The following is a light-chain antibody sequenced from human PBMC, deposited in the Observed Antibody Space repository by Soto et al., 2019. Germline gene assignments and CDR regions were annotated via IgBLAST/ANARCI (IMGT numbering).Light chain of an antibody. Sequence: QSVLTQPASVSGSPGQSITISCTGTSSDVGGYNYVSWYQQHPGKAPKLMIYDVSNRPSGVSNRFSGSKSGNTASLTISGLQAEDEAHYYCSSYTSSSTPLVFGGGTKLTVL. CDR2: DVS. V-gene: IGLV2-14*01. CDR1: SSDVGGYNY. CDR3: SSYTSSSTPLV. J-gene: IGLJ2*01.